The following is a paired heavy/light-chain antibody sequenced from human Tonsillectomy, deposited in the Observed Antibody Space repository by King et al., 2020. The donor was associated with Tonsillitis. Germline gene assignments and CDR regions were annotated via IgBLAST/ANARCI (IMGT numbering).Light chain of an antibody. CDR3: MQALQTSIT. J-gene: IGKJ5*01. V-gene: IGKV2-28*01. CDR1: QSLLHSNGYNY. CDR2: LGS. Sequence: DIVMTQSPLSLPVTPGEPASISCRSSQSLLHSNGYNYLDWYLQKPGQSPQLLIYLGSNRASGVPDRFSGSGSGTDFTLKISRVEAEDVGVYYCMQALQTSITFGQGTRLEIK.
Heavy chain of an antibody. CDR1: GYTFTSYY. CDR3: ARGFTVYYCSGAGCYSGGFDI. J-gene: IGHJ3*02. V-gene: IGHV1-46*03. Sequence: QVQLVQSGAEVKKPGASVKVSCKASGYTFTSYYIHWVRQAPGQGLEWMGIINPSGGSTTYAQKFQGRVTMTRDTSTSTVYMELSSLRSEDTAVYYCARGFTVYYCSGAGCYSGGFDIWGQGTMVTVSS. D-gene: IGHD2-15*01. CDR2: INPSGGST.